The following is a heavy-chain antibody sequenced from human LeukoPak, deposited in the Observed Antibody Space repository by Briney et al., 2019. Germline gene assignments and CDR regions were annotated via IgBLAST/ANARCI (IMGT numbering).Heavy chain of an antibody. D-gene: IGHD6-19*01. Sequence: ASVKVSCKASGYTFTGYYLHWVRQAPGQGLEWMGWINPNSGGTNYAQKFQGWVTMTRDTSISTAYMELSRLRSDDTAVYYCARDLGYIAVAGNAGYYYYGMDVWGQGTTVTASS. J-gene: IGHJ6*02. CDR3: ARDLGYIAVAGNAGYYYYGMDV. V-gene: IGHV1-2*04. CDR2: INPNSGGT. CDR1: GYTFTGYY.